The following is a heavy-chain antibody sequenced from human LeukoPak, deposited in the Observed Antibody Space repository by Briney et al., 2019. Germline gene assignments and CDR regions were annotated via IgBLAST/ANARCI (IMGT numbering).Heavy chain of an antibody. Sequence: EASVKVSCKASGYTFTSNYMHWVRQAPGQGLEWMGIINPSGGSPNYAQKFQGRVIMTSDTSASTVHMELRCLSCKPTALYYCAIDSPDRIGPFDYWGQGALVTVPS. V-gene: IGHV1-46*01. CDR3: AIDSPDRIGPFDY. J-gene: IGHJ4*02. CDR2: INPSGGSP. D-gene: IGHD2-15*01. CDR1: GYTFTSNY.